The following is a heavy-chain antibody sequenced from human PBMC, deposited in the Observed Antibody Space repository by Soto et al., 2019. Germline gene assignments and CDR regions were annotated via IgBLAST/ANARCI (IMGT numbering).Heavy chain of an antibody. D-gene: IGHD5-18*01. CDR2: LVPQFGTP. CDR3: ARQNRDTPMVPFDV. J-gene: IGHJ4*02. CDR1: RGTFNRYA. Sequence: QVQLVQSGAEVKKPGSSVKVSCLASRGTFNRYAINWVRQSPGHGLEWLGALVPQFGTPNYAQTFQDRVTIVADKSTNTTSLELRGLTSDGPAVSYCARQNRDTPMVPFDVWGQGTLVTVSS. V-gene: IGHV1-69*06.